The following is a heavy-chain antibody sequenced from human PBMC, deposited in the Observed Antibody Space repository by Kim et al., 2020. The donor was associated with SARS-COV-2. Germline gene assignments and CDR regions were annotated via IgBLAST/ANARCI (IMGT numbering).Heavy chain of an antibody. D-gene: IGHD3-22*01. CDR2: FDPEDGET. J-gene: IGHJ6*02. CDR1: GYTLTELS. CDR3: ATEQKRNYYDSSGYYYVYYYGMDV. V-gene: IGHV1-24*01. Sequence: ASVKVSCKVSGYTLTELSMHWVRQAPGKGLEWMGGFDPEDGETIYAQKFQGRVTMTEDTSTDTAYMELSSLRSEDTAVYYCATEQKRNYYDSSGYYYVYYYGMDVWGQGTTVTVSS.